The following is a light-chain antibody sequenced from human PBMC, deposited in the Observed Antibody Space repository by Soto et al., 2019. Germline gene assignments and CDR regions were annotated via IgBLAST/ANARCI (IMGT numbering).Light chain of an antibody. Sequence: IVLTQSPVPLSLSPGERATLSCRASQSVSSRDLAWYQQKPGQAPRPLIYGASSRATGIPDRFSGSGSGTDFTLTISRLEPDDFAGYYCQQYGSSPWTFGQGTKVDIK. V-gene: IGKV3-20*01. CDR1: QSVSSRD. CDR3: QQYGSSPWT. CDR2: GAS. J-gene: IGKJ1*01.